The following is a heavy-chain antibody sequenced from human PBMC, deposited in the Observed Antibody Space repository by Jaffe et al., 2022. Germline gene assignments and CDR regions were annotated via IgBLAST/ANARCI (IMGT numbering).Heavy chain of an antibody. V-gene: IGHV4-59*01. CDR3: ARGIPFRTTVTTYYFDY. D-gene: IGHD4-17*01. Sequence: QVQLQESGPGLVKPSETLSLTCTVSGGSISSYYWSWIRQPPGKGLEWIGYIYYSGSTNYNPSLKSRVTISVDTSKNQFSLKLSSVTAADTAVYYCARGIPFRTTVTTYYFDYWGQGTLVTVSS. CDR2: IYYSGST. CDR1: GGSISSYY. J-gene: IGHJ4*02.